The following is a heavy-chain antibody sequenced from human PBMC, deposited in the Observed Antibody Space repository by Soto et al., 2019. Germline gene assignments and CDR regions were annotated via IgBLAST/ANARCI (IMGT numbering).Heavy chain of an antibody. CDR1: GFTFSSYA. Sequence: GGSLRLSCAASGFTFSSYAMHWVRQAPGKGLEWVAVISYDGSNKYYADSVKGRFTISRDNSKNTLYLQMNSLRAEDTAVYYCAVGTPHDYWGQGTLVTVYS. D-gene: IGHD1-1*01. CDR3: AVGTPHDY. J-gene: IGHJ4*02. CDR2: ISYDGSNK. V-gene: IGHV3-30-3*01.